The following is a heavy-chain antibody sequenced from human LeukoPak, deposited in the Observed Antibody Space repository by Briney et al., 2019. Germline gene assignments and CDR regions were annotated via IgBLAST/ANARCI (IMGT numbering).Heavy chain of an antibody. D-gene: IGHD6-19*01. CDR3: ARDSSGAPFDP. V-gene: IGHV1-8*01. CDR1: GYTFTSYD. Sequence: ASVKVSCKASGYTFTSYDINWLRQATGQGPEWMGWMNPNSGATGYAQKFQGRVTMTRSTSINTAYMELSSLRSEDTAVYYCARDSSGAPFDPWGQGTLVTVSS. J-gene: IGHJ5*02. CDR2: MNPNSGAT.